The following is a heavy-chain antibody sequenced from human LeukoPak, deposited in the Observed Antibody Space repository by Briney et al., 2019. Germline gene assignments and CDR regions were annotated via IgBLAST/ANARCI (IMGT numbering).Heavy chain of an antibody. CDR2: ISAYNGNT. CDR1: GYTFTSYG. J-gene: IGHJ6*03. V-gene: IGHV1-18*01. CDR3: ARDQTVTTGYYYMDV. D-gene: IGHD4-17*01. Sequence: ASVKVSCKASGYTFTSYGISWVRQAPGQGLEWMGWISAYNGNTSYAQKFQGRVTMTRDTSTSTVYMELSSLRSEDTAVYYCARDQTVTTGYYYMDVWGKGTTVTISS.